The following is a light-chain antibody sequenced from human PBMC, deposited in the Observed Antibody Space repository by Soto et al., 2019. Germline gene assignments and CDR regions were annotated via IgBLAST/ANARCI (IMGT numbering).Light chain of an antibody. CDR1: QNVNAN. V-gene: IGKV3-15*01. CDR2: GAS. CDR3: HQYNNWPPYT. J-gene: IGKJ2*01. Sequence: IVVTQSPATLSVSPGVRVTLSCRASQNVNANLAWNQQKPGQAPRLLIYGASSRATGIPARFSGSGSGTEFTLTISSLQSEDFAVYYCHQYNNWPPYTFGQGTKLEIK.